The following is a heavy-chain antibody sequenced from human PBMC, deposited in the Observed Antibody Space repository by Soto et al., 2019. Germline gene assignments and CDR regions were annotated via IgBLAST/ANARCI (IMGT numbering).Heavy chain of an antibody. J-gene: IGHJ5*02. CDR2: INAYNANT. CDR1: GYTFTSYG. V-gene: IGHV1-18*01. Sequence: QVQLVQSGAELKKPGASVKVSCKPSGYTFTSYGISWVRQAPGQGLEWMGWINAYNANTNYAQQLQGRVTMTTDTSTSKDYMELRSLRSDDTAGYYCARVLPPFEPWGEGTLVTVSS. CDR3: ARVLPPFEP.